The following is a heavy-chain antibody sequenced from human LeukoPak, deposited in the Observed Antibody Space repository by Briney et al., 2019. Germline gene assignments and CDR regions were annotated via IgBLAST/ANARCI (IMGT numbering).Heavy chain of an antibody. CDR1: GGTFSSYA. J-gene: IGHJ4*02. CDR2: IIPTLGIA. D-gene: IGHD3-22*01. Sequence: GSSVKVPCKASGGTFSSYAISWVRQAPGQGLEWMGRIIPTLGIANYAQKFQGRVTITADKSTSTAYMELSSLRSEDTAVYYCAREAHDSRGYHDYWGQGTLVTVSS. CDR3: AREAHDSRGYHDY. V-gene: IGHV1-69*04.